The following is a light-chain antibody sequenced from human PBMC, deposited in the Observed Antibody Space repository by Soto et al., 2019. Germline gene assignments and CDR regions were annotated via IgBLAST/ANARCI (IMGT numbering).Light chain of an antibody. V-gene: IGKV1D-12*01. CDR3: QLAYIVPFT. Sequence: DIQMTQSPSSVSASVGDRVTITCRASQGINSGLAWYQQKPGKAPKLPISAASSLQSGVPSRFSGSGTGTDFTLTISSLQPEDFATYYCQLAYIVPFTFGGGTKVEIK. CDR2: AAS. J-gene: IGKJ4*01. CDR1: QGINSG.